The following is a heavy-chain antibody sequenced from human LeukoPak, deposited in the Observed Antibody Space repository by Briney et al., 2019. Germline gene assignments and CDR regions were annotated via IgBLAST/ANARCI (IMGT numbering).Heavy chain of an antibody. D-gene: IGHD3-10*01. CDR1: GGSFSSYY. CDR3: ARGLWDYGSGRVRHYYGMDV. V-gene: IGHV4-34*01. CDR2: INHSGST. Sequence: PSETLSLTCAVYGGSFSSYYWSWIRQPPGKGLEWIGEINHSGSTNYNPSLKSRVTISVDTSKNQFSLKLSSVTAADTAVYYCARGLWDYGSGRVRHYYGMDVWGQGTTVTVSS. J-gene: IGHJ6*02.